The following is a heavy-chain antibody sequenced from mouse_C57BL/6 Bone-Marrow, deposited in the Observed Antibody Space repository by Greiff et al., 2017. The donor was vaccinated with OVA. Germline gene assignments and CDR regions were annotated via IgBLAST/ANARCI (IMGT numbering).Heavy chain of an antibody. CDR3: APGDYYGSSYGGYFDV. J-gene: IGHJ1*03. CDR1: GFSLTSYG. D-gene: IGHD1-1*01. V-gene: IGHV2-9*01. Sequence: QVQLQQSGPGLVAPSQSLSITCTVSGFSLTSYGVDWVRQPPGKGLEWLGVIWGGGSTNYNSALMSRLSISKDNSKSQVFLKMNSLQTDDTAMYYCAPGDYYGSSYGGYFDVWGTGTTVTVSS. CDR2: IWGGGST.